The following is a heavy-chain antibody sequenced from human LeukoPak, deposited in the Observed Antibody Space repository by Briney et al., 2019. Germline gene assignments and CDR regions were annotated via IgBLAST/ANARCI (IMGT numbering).Heavy chain of an antibody. V-gene: IGHV1-46*01. J-gene: IGHJ5*02. D-gene: IGHD3-10*01. CDR2: ITHSGDST. Sequence: GASVKVSCKASGDTFSSYYMHWVRQAPGQGLEWMGIITHSGDSTNYAQKFQGRVTMTRDTSTSTVYMELSSLRSEDTAVYYCAKDPAFTMVRGVSYWFDPWGQGTLVTVSS. CDR3: AKDPAFTMVRGVSYWFDP. CDR1: GDTFSSYY.